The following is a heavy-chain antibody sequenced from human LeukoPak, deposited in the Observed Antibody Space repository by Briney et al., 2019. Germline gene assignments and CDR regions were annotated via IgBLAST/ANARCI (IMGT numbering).Heavy chain of an antibody. CDR2: ISSNGGST. D-gene: IGHD3/OR15-3a*01. V-gene: IGHV3-64D*09. CDR3: VKPANGLVSYFDY. CDR1: GFTFSSYA. J-gene: IGHJ4*02. Sequence: PGGSLRLSCSASGFTFSSYAMHWVRQAPGKGLEYASAISSNGGSTYYADSVKGRFTISRDNSKNTPYLQMSSLRAEDTAVYYCVKPANGLVSYFDYWGQGTLVTVSS.